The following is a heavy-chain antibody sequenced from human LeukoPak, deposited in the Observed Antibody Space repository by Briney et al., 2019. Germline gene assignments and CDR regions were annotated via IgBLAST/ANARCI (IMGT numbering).Heavy chain of an antibody. CDR3: AREGYSSGWYRFDP. CDR1: GGSISSSSYY. J-gene: IGHJ5*02. CDR2: IYYSGST. V-gene: IGHV4-39*07. Sequence: VKPSETLSLTCTVSGGSISSSSYYWGWIRQPPGKGLEWIGSIYYSGSTYYNPSLKSRVTISVDTSKNQFSLKLSSVTAADTAVYYCAREGYSSGWYRFDPWGQGTLVTVSS. D-gene: IGHD6-19*01.